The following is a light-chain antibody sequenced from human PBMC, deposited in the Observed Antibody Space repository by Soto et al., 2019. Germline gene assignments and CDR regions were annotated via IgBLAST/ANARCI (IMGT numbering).Light chain of an antibody. CDR2: EVT. J-gene: IGLJ3*02. Sequence: QSALTQPPSASGSPGQSVTISCTGTSSDVGGYNYVSWYQQYPGRAPKLMIYEVTKRPSGVPDRFSGSKSGNTASLTVSGRQAEDEADYYCSSYAAGNNFYFVFGGGTKVTVL. V-gene: IGLV2-8*01. CDR3: SSYAAGNNFYFV. CDR1: SSDVGGYNY.